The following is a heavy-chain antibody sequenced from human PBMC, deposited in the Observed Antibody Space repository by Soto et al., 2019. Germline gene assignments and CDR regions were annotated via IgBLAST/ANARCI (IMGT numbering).Heavy chain of an antibody. V-gene: IGHV3-33*01. J-gene: IGHJ6*02. CDR1: GFTFSSYG. D-gene: IGHD6-19*01. CDR3: ARDMAVAGPTPYYYYYGMDV. Sequence: GGSLRLSCAASGFTFSSYGMHWVRQAPGKGLEWVAVIWYDGSNKYYADSVKGRFTISRDNSKNTLYLQMNSLRAEDTAVYYCARDMAVAGPTPYYYYYGMDVWGQGTTVTVSS. CDR2: IWYDGSNK.